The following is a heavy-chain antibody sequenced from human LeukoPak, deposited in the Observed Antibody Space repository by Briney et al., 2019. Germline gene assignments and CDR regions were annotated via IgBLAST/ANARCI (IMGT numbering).Heavy chain of an antibody. D-gene: IGHD3-3*01. CDR3: AKGNDFWSVGSPPDN. J-gene: IGHJ4*02. CDR1: GFTFSSYA. CDR2: ISGSGGSK. Sequence: PGGSLRLSCAASGFTFSSYAMSWVRQAPGKGLEWVSAISGSGGSKYYADSVKGRFTISRDNSKNTLYLQMNSLRAEDTAVYYCAKGNDFWSVGSPPDNWGQGTLVTVSS. V-gene: IGHV3-23*01.